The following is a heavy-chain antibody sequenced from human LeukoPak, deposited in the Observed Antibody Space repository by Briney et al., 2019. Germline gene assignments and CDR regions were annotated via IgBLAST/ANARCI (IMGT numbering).Heavy chain of an antibody. CDR2: IYYSGST. J-gene: IGHJ4*02. Sequence: SETLSLTCTVSGGSISSYYWGWIRQPPGKGLEWIGSIYYSGSTYYNPSLKSRVTISVDTSKNQFSLKLSSVTAADTAVYYCAREFWFGESPFDYWGQGTLVTVSS. CDR1: GGSISSYY. CDR3: AREFWFGESPFDY. V-gene: IGHV4-39*07. D-gene: IGHD3-10*01.